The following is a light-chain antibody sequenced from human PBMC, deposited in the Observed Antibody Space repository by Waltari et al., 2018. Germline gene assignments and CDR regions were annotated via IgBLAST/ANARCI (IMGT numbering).Light chain of an antibody. CDR2: DNN. Sequence: QSVLTQPPSVSGAPGQRVTIPCTGRSANFGSGYTVHWYQQLPGPAPKLLIYDNNNRPSGVPDRFSGSKSGTSASLAITGLQAEDEADYYCQSYDSSLSDVVFGGGTKLTVL. CDR1: SANFGSGYT. V-gene: IGLV1-40*01. CDR3: QSYDSSLSDVV. J-gene: IGLJ2*01.